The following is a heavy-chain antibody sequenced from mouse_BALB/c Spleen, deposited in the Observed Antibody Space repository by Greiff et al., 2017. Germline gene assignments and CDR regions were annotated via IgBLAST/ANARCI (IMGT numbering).Heavy chain of an antibody. J-gene: IGHJ3*01. CDR3: ARPYYTHRDWFAY. CDR1: GYSITSGYY. V-gene: IGHV3-6*02. Sequence: EVQLQQSGPGLVKPSQSLSLTCSVTGYSITSGYYWNWIRQFPGNKLEWMGYISYDGSNNYNPSLKNRISITRDTSKNQFFLKLNSVTTEDTATYYCARPYYTHRDWFAYWGQGTLVTVSA. CDR2: ISYDGSN. D-gene: IGHD2-12*01.